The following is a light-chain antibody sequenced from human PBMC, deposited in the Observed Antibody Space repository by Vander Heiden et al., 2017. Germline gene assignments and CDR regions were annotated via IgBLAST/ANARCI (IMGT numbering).Light chain of an antibody. V-gene: IGKV3-20*01. Sequence: LVLTQSPATLPLSPGERATFPCRASQSVSNNHLAWYQQKPGHAATPLISHAASKAAGVPDGFSSSGSAAGFTLTISRLEPEDFAVYYYQHYGFSPPVTFGGGTMVAIK. J-gene: IGKJ4*01. CDR3: QHYGFSPPVT. CDR2: HAA. CDR1: QSVSNNH.